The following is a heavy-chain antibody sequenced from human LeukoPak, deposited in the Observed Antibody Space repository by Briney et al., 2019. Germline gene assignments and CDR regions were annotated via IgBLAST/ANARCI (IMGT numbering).Heavy chain of an antibody. V-gene: IGHV3-53*01. Sequence: PGGSLRLSCTVSGFTVSSNSMSWVRQAPGKGLEWVSFIYSGGNTHYADSVKGRFTISRDNSKNTLYLQMNSLRAEDTAVYYCAKDIAAAAVYYFDYWGQGTLVTVSS. J-gene: IGHJ4*02. D-gene: IGHD6-13*01. CDR1: GFTVSSNS. CDR2: IYSGGNT. CDR3: AKDIAAAAVYYFDY.